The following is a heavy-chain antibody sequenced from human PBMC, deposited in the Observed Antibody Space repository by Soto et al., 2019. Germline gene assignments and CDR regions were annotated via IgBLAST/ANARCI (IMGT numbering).Heavy chain of an antibody. V-gene: IGHV4-4*07. D-gene: IGHD4-17*01. CDR1: GGSISNYY. CDR3: ARATRDYGDYGYFDS. Sequence: SETLSLTCTVSGGSISNYYWSWIRQPAGKGLEWIGRIYSSGSTNYNPSLKSRVTMSVDTSKNQFSLKLTSVTAADTAVYFCARATRDYGDYGYFDSWGQGTRVTVSS. CDR2: IYSSGST. J-gene: IGHJ4*02.